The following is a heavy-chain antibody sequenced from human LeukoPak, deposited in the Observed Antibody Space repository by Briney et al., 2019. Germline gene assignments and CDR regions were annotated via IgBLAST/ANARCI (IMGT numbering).Heavy chain of an antibody. CDR3: TRTMLRYLDY. J-gene: IGHJ4*02. V-gene: IGHV3-49*04. CDR1: GFTFGDYA. CDR2: TRSKAYGGTT. D-gene: IGHD3-10*02. Sequence: GRSLRLSCTASGFTFGDYAMSWVRQAPGKGLEWVGFTRSKAYGGTTEYAASVKGRFTISRDDSKSIAYLQMNSLKTEDTAVYYCTRTMLRYLDYWGQETLVTVSS.